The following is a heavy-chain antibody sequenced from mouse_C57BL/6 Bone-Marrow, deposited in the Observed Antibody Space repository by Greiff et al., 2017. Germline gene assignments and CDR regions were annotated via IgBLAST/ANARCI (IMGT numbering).Heavy chain of an antibody. J-gene: IGHJ2*01. V-gene: IGHV5-17*01. Sequence: EVKLMESGGGLVKPGGSLKLSCAASGFTFSDYGMHWVRQAPEKGLEWVAYISSGSSTIYYADTVKGRFTISRDNAKNTLFLQMTSLRSEDTAMYYCARYYGSSYGYFDYWGQGTTLTVSS. D-gene: IGHD1-1*01. CDR2: ISSGSSTI. CDR3: ARYYGSSYGYFDY. CDR1: GFTFSDYG.